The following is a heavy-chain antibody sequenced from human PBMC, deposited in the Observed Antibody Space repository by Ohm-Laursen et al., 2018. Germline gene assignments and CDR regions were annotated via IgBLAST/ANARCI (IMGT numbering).Heavy chain of an antibody. CDR3: AREYSSGWSDAFDI. V-gene: IGHV4-59*01. Sequence: SDTLSLTCTVSGGSISIYYWSWIRQPPGKGLEWIGYIYYSGSTNYNPSLKSRVTISVDMSKNQFSLKLSSVTAADTAVYYCAREYSSGWSDAFDIWGQGTMVTVSS. J-gene: IGHJ3*02. CDR2: IYYSGST. CDR1: GGSISIYY. D-gene: IGHD6-19*01.